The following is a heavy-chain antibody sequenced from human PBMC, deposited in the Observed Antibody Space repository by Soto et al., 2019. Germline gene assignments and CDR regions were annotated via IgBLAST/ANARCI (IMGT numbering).Heavy chain of an antibody. D-gene: IGHD3-22*01. CDR1: GYTFTGYY. CDR3: ARAPYYYDSSVALYYFDY. V-gene: IGHV1-2*04. CDR2: INPNSGGT. Sequence: QVQLVQSGAEVKKPGASVKVSCKASGYTFTGYYMHWVRQAPGQGLEWMGWINPNSGGTNDAEKFEGWVTMTRDTAISTAYMELSRLRSDDTAVYYCARAPYYYDSSVALYYFDYWGQGTLVTVSS. J-gene: IGHJ4*02.